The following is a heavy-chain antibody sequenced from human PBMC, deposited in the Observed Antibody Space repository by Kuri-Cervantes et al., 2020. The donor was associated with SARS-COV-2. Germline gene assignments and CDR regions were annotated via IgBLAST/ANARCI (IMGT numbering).Heavy chain of an antibody. J-gene: IGHJ4*02. V-gene: IGHV4-61*02. CDR2: IYTSGST. CDR3: ARHAVRYYFDY. Sequence: LRLSCTVSGGSISSGSYYWSWIRQPAGKGLEWIGRIYTSGSTNYNPSLKSRVTISVDTSKNQFSLKLSSVTAADTAVYYCARHAVRYYFDYWGQGTLVTVSS. CDR1: GGSISSGSYY.